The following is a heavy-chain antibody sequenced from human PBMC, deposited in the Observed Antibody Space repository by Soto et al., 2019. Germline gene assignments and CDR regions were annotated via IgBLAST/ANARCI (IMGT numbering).Heavy chain of an antibody. V-gene: IGHV3-11*06. D-gene: IGHD3-10*01. CDR1: GFTFSDYY. CDR3: AREFSFGVTDY. CDR2: ISSSSRYT. J-gene: IGHJ4*02. Sequence: QVQLVESGGGLVKPGGSLRLSCAASGFTFSDYYMSWIRQAPGKGLEWVSVISSSSRYTNYADSVKGRFTISRDNVKNSLYLQLNSLRAEDTAVYCCAREFSFGVTDYWGQGTLVTVSS.